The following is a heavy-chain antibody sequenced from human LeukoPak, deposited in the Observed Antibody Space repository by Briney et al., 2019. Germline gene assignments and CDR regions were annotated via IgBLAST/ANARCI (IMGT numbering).Heavy chain of an antibody. CDR3: ARDGATVKSFDY. D-gene: IGHD4-11*01. J-gene: IGHJ4*02. V-gene: IGHV3-48*03. CDR1: GFTFSSYE. CDR2: ISSSGSTI. Sequence: QAGGSLRLSCAASGFTFSSYEMNWVRQAPGKGLEWVSYISSSGSTIYYADSVKGRFTISRDNAKNSLYLQMNSLGAEDTAVYYCARDGATVKSFDYWGQGTLVTVSS.